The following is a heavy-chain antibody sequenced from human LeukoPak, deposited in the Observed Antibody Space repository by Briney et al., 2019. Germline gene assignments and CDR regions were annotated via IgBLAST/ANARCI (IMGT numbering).Heavy chain of an antibody. CDR2: INHSGST. Sequence: PSETLSLTCAVYGGSFSGYYWSWTRQPPGKGLEWIGEINHSGSTNYNPSLKSRVTISVDTSKNQFSLKLSSVTAADTAVYYCAVNKETVTLDYWGQGTLVTVSS. CDR3: AVNKETVTLDY. V-gene: IGHV4-34*01. CDR1: GGSFSGYY. J-gene: IGHJ4*02. D-gene: IGHD4-17*01.